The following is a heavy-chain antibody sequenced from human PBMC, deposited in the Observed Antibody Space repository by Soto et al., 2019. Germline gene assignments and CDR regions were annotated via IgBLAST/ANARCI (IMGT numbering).Heavy chain of an antibody. CDR3: ARDGYCSSTSCYRDGWFDP. V-gene: IGHV1-18*04. J-gene: IGHJ5*02. CDR2: ISAYNGNT. Sequence: ASVKVSCKASGYTFTSYGISWVRQAPGQGLEWMGWISAYNGNTNYAQKPQGRVTMTTDTSTSTAYMELRSLRSDDTAVYYCARDGYCSSTSCYRDGWFDPWGQGTLVTVSS. D-gene: IGHD2-2*01. CDR1: GYTFTSYG.